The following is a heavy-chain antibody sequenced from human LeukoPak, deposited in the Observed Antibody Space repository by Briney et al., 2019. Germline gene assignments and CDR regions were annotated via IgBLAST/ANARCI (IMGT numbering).Heavy chain of an antibody. V-gene: IGHV3-11*01. CDR2: ISGRSYSM. CDR1: GFSFNESY. CDR3: VRGKRRFDY. Sequence: GGSLRLSCAASGFSFNESYMTWIRQAPGKGLEWVAYISGRSYSMYYADSVKGRFNISRDNSLNSLFLHMSSLRVDDAAVYYCVRGKRRFDYWGQGTLVTVSS. J-gene: IGHJ4*02.